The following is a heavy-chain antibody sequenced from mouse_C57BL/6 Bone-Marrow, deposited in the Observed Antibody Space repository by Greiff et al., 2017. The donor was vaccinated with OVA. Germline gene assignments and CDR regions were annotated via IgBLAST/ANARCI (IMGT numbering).Heavy chain of an antibody. J-gene: IGHJ2*01. CDR3: ARSPFYDGFDY. V-gene: IGHV1-81*01. D-gene: IGHD2-3*01. Sequence: QVQLQQSGAELARPGASVKLSCKASGYTFTSYGISWVKQRPGQGLEWIGEIYPRSGSNYYNEKFQGKAPLPADKSSSTAYMELRSLTSEDSAVYCCARSPFYDGFDYCVQGTTLRGSS. CDR2: IYPRSGSN. CDR1: GYTFTSYG.